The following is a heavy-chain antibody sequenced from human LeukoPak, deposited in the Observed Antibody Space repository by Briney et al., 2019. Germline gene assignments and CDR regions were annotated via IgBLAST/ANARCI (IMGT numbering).Heavy chain of an antibody. J-gene: IGHJ4*02. V-gene: IGHV3-30*18. D-gene: IGHD3-10*01. CDR1: GFTFSSYG. Sequence: GGSLRLSCAASGFTFSSYGMHWVRQAPGKGLEWVAVISHDGSNKYYADSVKGRFTISRDNSKSTMYLQINRLRAEDTAFYYCAKDTTLYGSGVDYWGQGTLVTVSS. CDR3: AKDTTLYGSGVDY. CDR2: ISHDGSNK.